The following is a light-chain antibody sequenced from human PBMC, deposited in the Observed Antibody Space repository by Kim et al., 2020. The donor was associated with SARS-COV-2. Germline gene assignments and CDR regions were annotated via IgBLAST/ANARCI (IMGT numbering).Light chain of an antibody. Sequence: EIVLTQSPGTLSLSAGERATLSCRASQSVDTKTLAWYQQKPGQAPRLLVYATSSRATGIPDRFSGSGSGTDFTLTINRLEPEDFAVYYCQQFDTSHTFGQGTKLEI. V-gene: IGKV3-20*01. CDR1: QSVDTKT. CDR2: ATS. CDR3: QQFDTSHT. J-gene: IGKJ2*01.